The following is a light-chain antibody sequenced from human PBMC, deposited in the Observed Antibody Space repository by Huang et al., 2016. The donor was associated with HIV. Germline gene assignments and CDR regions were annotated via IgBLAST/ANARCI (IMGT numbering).Light chain of an antibody. Sequence: DIQMTQSPSSLSASVGDRVTITCRASQSISGYLNWYQQKPGKAPKFRIYAASSLQGGAPSRFSGSAAGTDFTLTISSLQTEDFATYYCQQSYSTPWTFGQGTKVEI. V-gene: IGKV1-39*01. CDR3: QQSYSTPWT. CDR1: QSISGY. CDR2: AAS. J-gene: IGKJ1*01.